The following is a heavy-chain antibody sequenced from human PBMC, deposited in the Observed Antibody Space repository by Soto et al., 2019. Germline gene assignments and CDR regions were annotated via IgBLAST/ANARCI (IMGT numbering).Heavy chain of an antibody. CDR3: ARSPREGGPVDY. J-gene: IGHJ4*02. CDR2: INPGVGST. Sequence: QVQLVQSGAEVQKPGASVKVSCKASGYIFTSYYVFWVRQAPGQGPEWMGTINPGVGSTSYAQMFQGRVTLTRDSSTSTLYMELSSLRSDDTAVYYCARSPREGGPVDYWGQGTPVTVSS. CDR1: GYIFTSYY. V-gene: IGHV1-46*01. D-gene: IGHD2-15*01.